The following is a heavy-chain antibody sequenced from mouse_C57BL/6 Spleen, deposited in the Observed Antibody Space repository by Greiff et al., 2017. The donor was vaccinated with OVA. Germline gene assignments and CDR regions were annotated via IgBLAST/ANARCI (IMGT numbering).Heavy chain of an antibody. CDR3: AFLGNYFDD. Sequence: QVQLQQSGAELVRPGASVKLSCKASGYTFTDYYINWVKQRPGQGLEWIARIYPGSGNTYYNEKFKGKATLTAEKSSSTAYMQLSSLTSEDSAVYFCAFLGNYFDDWGQGTTLTVSS. D-gene: IGHD4-1*01. V-gene: IGHV1-76*01. CDR2: IYPGSGNT. CDR1: GYTFTDYY. J-gene: IGHJ2*01.